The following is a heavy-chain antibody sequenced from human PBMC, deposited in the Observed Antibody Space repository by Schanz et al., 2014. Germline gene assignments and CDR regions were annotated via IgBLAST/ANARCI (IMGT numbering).Heavy chain of an antibody. D-gene: IGHD6-19*01. CDR1: GFTFSSYA. Sequence: VQLVESGGGVVQPGRPLRLSCAGSGFTFSSYAMSWVRQTPGKGLEWVSVISGSGVTIYYADSVKGRFTISRDNSKNTLYLQMNSLRAEDTAVYYCARDLISSGWYGWGQGTLVTVSS. CDR2: ISGSGVTI. J-gene: IGHJ4*02. V-gene: IGHV3-23*04. CDR3: ARDLISSGWYG.